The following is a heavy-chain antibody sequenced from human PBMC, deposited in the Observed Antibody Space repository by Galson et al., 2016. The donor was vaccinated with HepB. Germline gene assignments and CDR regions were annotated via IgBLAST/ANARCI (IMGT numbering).Heavy chain of an antibody. CDR3: ARGVDWNYELEN. V-gene: IGHV4-59*01. CDR1: GGPISSYY. CDR2: IYYSGGT. J-gene: IGHJ4*02. D-gene: IGHD1-7*01. Sequence: ETLSLTCTVSGGPISSYYWNWIRQSPGKGLEWIGYIYYSGGTNYNPSLKSRVTISVDTSKNQFSLKLSSVTAADTAVYYCARGVDWNYELENWGQGNLVTVSA.